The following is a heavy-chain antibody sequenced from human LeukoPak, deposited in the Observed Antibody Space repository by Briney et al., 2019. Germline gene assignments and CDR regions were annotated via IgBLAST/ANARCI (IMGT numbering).Heavy chain of an antibody. D-gene: IGHD3-22*01. CDR2: IRSKTDGGTV. J-gene: IGHJ3*01. V-gene: IGHV3-15*01. CDR1: RFIFSNAW. CDR3: TTAPYYDTAWKTFDL. Sequence: GGSLRLSCAASRFIFSNAWMSWVRQTPGKGLEWVGRIRSKTDGGTVGYAAPVRGRFTISRDDSKNTLHLQMDSLKTEDTAVYYCTTAPYYDTAWKTFDLWGQGTMVTVSS.